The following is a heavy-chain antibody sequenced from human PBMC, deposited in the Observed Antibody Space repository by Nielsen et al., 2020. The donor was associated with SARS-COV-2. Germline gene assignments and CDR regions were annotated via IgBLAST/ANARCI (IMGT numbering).Heavy chain of an antibody. V-gene: IGHV1-69*04. CDR1: GGSFSSYA. CDR3: ARRGPDSGNYWLFFYYGLDV. Sequence: SVKVSCKASGGSFSSYAISWVRQAPGQGLEWMGRIIPILDMADYGQQFQGRLTITADKSTNTAYMELRSLRSDDTAVYYYARRGPDSGNYWLFFYYGLDVWGQGTTVTVSS. CDR2: IIPILDMA. J-gene: IGHJ6*02. D-gene: IGHD5-12*01.